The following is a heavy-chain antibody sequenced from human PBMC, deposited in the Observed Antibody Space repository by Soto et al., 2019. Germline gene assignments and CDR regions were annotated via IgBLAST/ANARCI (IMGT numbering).Heavy chain of an antibody. V-gene: IGHV5-51*01. J-gene: IGHJ6*02. CDR3: AGANCGGDCYSWDYYYGMDV. Sequence: GESLKISCKGSGYSFTSYWIGWVRQMPGKGLEWMGIIYPGDSDTRYSPSFQGQVTISADKSISTAYLQWSSPKASDTAMYYCAGANCGGDCYSWDYYYGMDVWGQGTTVTVSS. CDR2: IYPGDSDT. CDR1: GYSFTSYW. D-gene: IGHD2-21*02.